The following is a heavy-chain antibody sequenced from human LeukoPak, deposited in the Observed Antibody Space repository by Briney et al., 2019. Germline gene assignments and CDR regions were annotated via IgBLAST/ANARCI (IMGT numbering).Heavy chain of an antibody. D-gene: IGHD5-24*01. J-gene: IGHJ4*02. CDR1: GGSISSGDYY. Sequence: SQTLSLTCTVSGGSISSGDYYWSWIRQPPGTGLEWIGYIYYSGSTYYNPSLKSRVTISVDTSKNQFSLKLSSVTAADTAVYYCARDGYNWGYFDYWGQGTLVTVSS. CDR3: ARDGYNWGYFDY. CDR2: IYYSGST. V-gene: IGHV4-30-4*08.